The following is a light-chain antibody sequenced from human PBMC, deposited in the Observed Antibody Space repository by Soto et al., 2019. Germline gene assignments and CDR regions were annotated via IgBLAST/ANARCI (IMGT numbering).Light chain of an antibody. V-gene: IGLV2-14*01. Sequence: QSALTQPASGSGSPGQSITISWTGTSSDVGGYNYVSWYEQHPGKAPKLMIYEVSNRPSGGSNRFSGSKSGNTASLTLSGPQPEDQADPYCSSSTSSSTRVFGTGTKVTLL. J-gene: IGLJ1*01. CDR1: SSDVGGYNY. CDR2: EVS. CDR3: SSSTSSSTRV.